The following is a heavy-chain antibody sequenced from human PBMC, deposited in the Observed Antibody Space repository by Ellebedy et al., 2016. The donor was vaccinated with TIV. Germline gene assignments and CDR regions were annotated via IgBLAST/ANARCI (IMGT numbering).Heavy chain of an antibody. CDR1: GDTFTDYY. J-gene: IGHJ4*02. CDR3: ARTRWQLAFDY. D-gene: IGHD6-6*01. Sequence: AASVKVSCKASGDTFTDYYFHWVRQATGQGLEWMAWINPNNGGTGYAQKCQDRVTVTRDTSINTVYMELSNLRYDDTAVYYCARTRWQLAFDYWGQGTLITVSS. V-gene: IGHV1-2*02. CDR2: INPNNGGT.